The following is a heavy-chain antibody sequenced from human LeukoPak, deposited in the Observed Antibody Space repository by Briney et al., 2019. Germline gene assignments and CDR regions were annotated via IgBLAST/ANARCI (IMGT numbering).Heavy chain of an antibody. J-gene: IGHJ4*02. CDR2: ISQSGNT. CDR1: GYSISSGYE. D-gene: IGHD4-11*01. CDR3: VRSEIDDYSRY. Sequence: SETLSLTCSVSGYSISSGYEWGWIRQPPGKRLEWIGSISQSGNTYDNLSLKSRVTMSVDTARNQFSLKLTSVTAADTAVYYCVRSEIDDYSRYWGRGMLAIVSS. V-gene: IGHV4-38-2*02.